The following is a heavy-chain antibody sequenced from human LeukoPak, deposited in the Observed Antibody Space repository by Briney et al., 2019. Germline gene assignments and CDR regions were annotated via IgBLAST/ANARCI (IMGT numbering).Heavy chain of an antibody. CDR2: ISSTSKYI. CDR3: AKDPAVVVTAMFYFQH. J-gene: IGHJ1*01. Sequence: PGGSLRLSCVASGFAFSDDSMNWVRQPPGKGLEWVSSISSTSKYIYYADSVKGRFTISRDNSKNTLYLQMNSLRAEDTAVYYCAKDPAVVVTAMFYFQHWGQGTLVTVSS. D-gene: IGHD2-21*02. V-gene: IGHV3-21*04. CDR1: GFAFSDDS.